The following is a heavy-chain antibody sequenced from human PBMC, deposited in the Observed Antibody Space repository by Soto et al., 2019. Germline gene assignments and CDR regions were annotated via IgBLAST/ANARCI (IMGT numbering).Heavy chain of an antibody. Sequence: EVHLVESGGGLVQPGQSLRLSCTTSGFTFGNYAMSWFRQAPGKGPEYLDHIMSKAYGGAAIYAPSVRGRISISRDDSKSIAFLQVNSLKFEDTAVYYCVRDIDRGTAGHWGQGILVTVSS. CDR1: GFTFGNYA. CDR2: IMSKAYGGAA. V-gene: IGHV3-49*03. D-gene: IGHD3-10*01. CDR3: VRDIDRGTAGH. J-gene: IGHJ4*02.